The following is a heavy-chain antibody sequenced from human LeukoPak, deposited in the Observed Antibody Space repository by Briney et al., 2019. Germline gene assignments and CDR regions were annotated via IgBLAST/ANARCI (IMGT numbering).Heavy chain of an antibody. Sequence: SETLSLTCAVSGGSIRSSYYYWGWIRQPPGKGLEWIGSIYDSGSTYYNPSLKSRVTISVDTSKNQFSLKLSSVTAADTAVYYCARDGDYDDAFDIWGQGTMVTVSS. J-gene: IGHJ3*02. CDR2: IYDSGST. V-gene: IGHV4-39*07. CDR3: ARDGDYDDAFDI. CDR1: GGSIRSSYYY. D-gene: IGHD3-22*01.